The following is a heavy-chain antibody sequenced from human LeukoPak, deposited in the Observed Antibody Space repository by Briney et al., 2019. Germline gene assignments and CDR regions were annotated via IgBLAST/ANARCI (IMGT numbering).Heavy chain of an antibody. CDR2: IRYDGSNK. CDR3: AKQPRPRRFLDYFDY. D-gene: IGHD3-3*01. CDR1: GFTFSSYG. J-gene: IGHJ4*02. V-gene: IGHV3-30*02. Sequence: GGSLRLSCAASGFTFSSYGMHWVRQAPGKGQEWVAFIRYDGSNKYYADSVKGRFTISRDNSKNTLYLQMNSLRAEDTAVYYCAKQPRPRRFLDYFDYWGQGTLVTVSS.